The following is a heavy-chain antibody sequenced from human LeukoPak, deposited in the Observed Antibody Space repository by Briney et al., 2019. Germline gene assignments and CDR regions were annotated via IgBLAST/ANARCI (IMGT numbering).Heavy chain of an antibody. V-gene: IGHV1-2*02. CDR3: ARGGLMDYVWGSYRYTEDYFDY. Sequence: ASVKVSCKASGYTFTGYYMHWVRQAPGQGLEWMGWINPNSGGTNYAQKFQGRVTMTRDTSISTAYMELSRLRSDDTAVYYCARGGLMDYVWGSYRYTEDYFDYWGQGTLVTVSS. D-gene: IGHD3-16*02. J-gene: IGHJ4*02. CDR1: GYTFTGYY. CDR2: INPNSGGT.